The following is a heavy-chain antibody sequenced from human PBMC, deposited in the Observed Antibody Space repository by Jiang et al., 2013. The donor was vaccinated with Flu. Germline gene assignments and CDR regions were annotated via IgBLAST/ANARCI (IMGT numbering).Heavy chain of an antibody. CDR1: GFTFSSYA. CDR3: AKGWVYGDYSENWYFDL. J-gene: IGHJ2*01. V-gene: IGHV3-23*04. D-gene: IGHD4-17*01. Sequence: VQLVESGGGLVQPGGSLRLSCAASGFTFSSYAMSWVRQAPGKGLEWVSAISGSGGSTYYADSVKGRFTISRDNSKNTLYLQMNSLRAEDTAVYYCAKGWVYGDYSENWYFDLWAVAPWSLSPQ. CDR2: ISGSGGST.